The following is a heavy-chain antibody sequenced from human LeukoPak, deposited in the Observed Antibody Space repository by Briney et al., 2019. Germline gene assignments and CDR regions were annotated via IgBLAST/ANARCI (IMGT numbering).Heavy chain of an antibody. CDR3: ARRKYYDFWSGFNYYYYMDV. V-gene: IGHV3-7*01. Sequence: GGSLRLSCAASGFTFSSYWMSWVRQAPGKGLEWVANIKQDGSEKYYVDSVKGRFTISRDNAKNSLYLQMNSLRAEDTAVYYCARRKYYDFWSGFNYYYYMDVWGKGTTVTVSS. D-gene: IGHD3-3*01. CDR1: GFTFSSYW. J-gene: IGHJ6*03. CDR2: IKQDGSEK.